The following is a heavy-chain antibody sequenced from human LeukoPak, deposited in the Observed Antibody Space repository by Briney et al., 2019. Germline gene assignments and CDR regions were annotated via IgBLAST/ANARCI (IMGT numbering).Heavy chain of an antibody. V-gene: IGHV1-24*01. CDR1: GYTLTELS. D-gene: IGHD1-1*01. CDR3: ARVVSARPWRDYYYYYYMDV. CDR2: FDPEDGET. J-gene: IGHJ6*03. Sequence: ASVKVSCKVSGYTLTELSMHWVRQAPGKGLEWMGGFDPEDGETIYAQKFQGRVTMTEDTSTDTAYMELRSLRSDDTAVYYCARVVSARPWRDYYYYYYMDVWGKGTTVTISS.